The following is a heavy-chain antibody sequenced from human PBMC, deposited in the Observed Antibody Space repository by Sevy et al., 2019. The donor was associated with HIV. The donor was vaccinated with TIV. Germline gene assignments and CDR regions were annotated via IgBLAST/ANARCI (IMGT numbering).Heavy chain of an antibody. CDR1: GFTFSSYW. V-gene: IGHV3-7*01. CDR3: ARLSSRRVAAAN. Sequence: GESLKISCAASGFTFSSYWMSWVRQAPGKGLEWVANIKQDGSEKYYVDSVKGRFTISRDNAKNSLYLQMNSLGAEDTAVYYCARLSSRRVAAANWGQGTLVTVSS. J-gene: IGHJ4*02. CDR2: IKQDGSEK. D-gene: IGHD6-13*01.